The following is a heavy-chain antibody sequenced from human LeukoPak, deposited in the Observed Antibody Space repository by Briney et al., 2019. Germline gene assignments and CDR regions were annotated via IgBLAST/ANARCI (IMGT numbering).Heavy chain of an antibody. CDR2: VYVSGKT. J-gene: IGHJ6*02. D-gene: IGHD2-15*01. CDR3: ARDRVMVAATVLYSDYYGLDA. V-gene: IGHV4-4*07. Sequence: SETLSLTCTVSGDSINSFYWSWIRQPAGKGLEWIGRVYVSGKTNYNPSLKSRVTMSVDTSRNQVSLILTSVIAADTAVYYCARDRVMVAATVLYSDYYGLDAWGQGTTVTVSS. CDR1: GDSINSFY.